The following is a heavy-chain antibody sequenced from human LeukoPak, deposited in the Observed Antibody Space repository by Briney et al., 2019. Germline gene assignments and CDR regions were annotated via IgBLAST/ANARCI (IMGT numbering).Heavy chain of an antibody. Sequence: GGSLRLSCAASGFTFSSYSMNWVRQAPGKGLEWVSYISSSSSTIYYADSVKGRFTISIDNAKNSLYLQMNSLRAEDTAVYYCTSQGSTSWDFDLWGRGTLVTVSS. CDR1: GFTFSSYS. CDR3: TSQGSTSWDFDL. D-gene: IGHD2-2*01. V-gene: IGHV3-48*01. J-gene: IGHJ2*01. CDR2: ISSSSSTI.